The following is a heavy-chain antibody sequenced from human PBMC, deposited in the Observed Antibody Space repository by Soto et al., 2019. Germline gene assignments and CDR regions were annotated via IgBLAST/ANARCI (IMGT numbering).Heavy chain of an antibody. CDR1: GYTFLNHD. Sequence: ASVKVSCKASGYTFLNHDINWVRQAPGQGLEWMGWMVPDSGRTGYAKKYQGRVTMTRNTSTSTAYMELNSLTNEDTAVYYCARGDQFGFGVDPWGQGTLVTVSS. CDR2: MVPDSGRT. J-gene: IGHJ5*02. D-gene: IGHD3-10*01. V-gene: IGHV1-8*01. CDR3: ARGDQFGFGVDP.